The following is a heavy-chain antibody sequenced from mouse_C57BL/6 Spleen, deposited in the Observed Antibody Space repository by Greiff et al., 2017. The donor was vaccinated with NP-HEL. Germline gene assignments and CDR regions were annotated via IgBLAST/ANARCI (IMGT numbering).Heavy chain of an antibody. CDR3: ARSGDGSSYRWYFDV. Sequence: EVQLQQSGPELVKPGASVKIPCKASGYTFTDYNMDWVKQSHGKSLEWIGDINPNNGGTIYNQKFKGKATLTVDKSSSTAYMELRSLTSEDTAVYYCARSGDGSSYRWYFDVWGTGTTVTVSS. D-gene: IGHD1-1*01. V-gene: IGHV1-18*01. CDR1: GYTFTDYN. J-gene: IGHJ1*03. CDR2: INPNNGGT.